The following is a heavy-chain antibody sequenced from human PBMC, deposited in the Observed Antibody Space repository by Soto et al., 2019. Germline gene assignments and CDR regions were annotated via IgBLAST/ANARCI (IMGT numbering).Heavy chain of an antibody. CDR3: RRSSRYSTDV. V-gene: IGHV4-39*01. CDR1: GDSIRSSSY. D-gene: IGHD6-13*01. J-gene: IGHJ6*02. CDR2: IYSTGNT. Sequence: SETLSLTCTVSGDSIRSSSYCGWIRKPPGKGLEWIGSIYSTGNTYYNPSLNSQVTISVDTSKNQFSLNVISVTAADTAVYYCRRSSRYSTDVWGQGTTVT.